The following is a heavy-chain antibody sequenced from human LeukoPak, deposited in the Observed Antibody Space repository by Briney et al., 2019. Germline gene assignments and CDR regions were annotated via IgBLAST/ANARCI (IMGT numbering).Heavy chain of an antibody. D-gene: IGHD4-17*01. CDR3: ARGNYGDSEPRAFDI. V-gene: IGHV3-21*01. CDR1: GFTFSSYS. J-gene: IGHJ3*02. Sequence: PGGSLRLSCAASGFTFSSYSMNWVRQAPGKGLEWVSSISSSSSYIYYADSVKGRFTISRDNAKNSLYLQMNSLRAEDTAVYYCARGNYGDSEPRAFDIWGQGTMVTVSS. CDR2: ISSSSSYI.